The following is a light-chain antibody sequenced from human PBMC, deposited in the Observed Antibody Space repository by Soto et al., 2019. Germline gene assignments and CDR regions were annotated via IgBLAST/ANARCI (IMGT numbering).Light chain of an antibody. V-gene: IGKV3-20*01. CDR2: GAS. CDR1: QSVTSY. Sequence: EIVLTQSPATLSLSPGERATLSCRAIQSVTSYLAWYQQKPGQAPRLLIYGASSRATGIPDRFSGSGSGTEFSLTISRLEPEDFAVYYCQQYGSSPPPITFGQGTRLEIK. J-gene: IGKJ5*01. CDR3: QQYGSSPPPIT.